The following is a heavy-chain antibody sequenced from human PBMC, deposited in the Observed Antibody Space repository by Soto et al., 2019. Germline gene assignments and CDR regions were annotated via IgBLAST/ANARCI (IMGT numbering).Heavy chain of an antibody. D-gene: IGHD6-19*01. V-gene: IGHV6-1*01. CDR1: GDSVSSNSAA. J-gene: IGHJ4*02. Sequence: QVQLQQSGPGLVKPSQTLSLTCAISGDSVSSNSAAWNWLRQSPSRGLEWLGRTYYKSKWSYNYAVSVRSRLTINPDTAKNQFSLQLKSVTPEDTAVYYCARGDQWLLLWGQGTLVTVSS. CDR2: TYYKSKWSY. CDR3: ARGDQWLLL.